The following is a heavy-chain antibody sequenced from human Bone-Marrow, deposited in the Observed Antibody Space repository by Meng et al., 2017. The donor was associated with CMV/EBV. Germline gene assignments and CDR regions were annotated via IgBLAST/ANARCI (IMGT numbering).Heavy chain of an antibody. CDR3: ARDGGSSSHYYYYRMDV. V-gene: IGHV3-30*04. Sequence: GVSLRLSCAASGFIFNYYTMHWVRQAPGKGLEWVAVISYDGTNKYYADSVKGRFTISRDNSNSALYLQMNSLRVEDTAVYDCARDGGSSSHYYYYRMDVWGQGTTVTGSS. D-gene: IGHD2-15*01. CDR2: ISYDGTNK. CDR1: GFIFNYYT. J-gene: IGHJ6*01.